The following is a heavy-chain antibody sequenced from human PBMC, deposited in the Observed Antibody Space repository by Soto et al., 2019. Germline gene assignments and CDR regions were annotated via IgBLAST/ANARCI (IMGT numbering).Heavy chain of an antibody. D-gene: IGHD3-22*01. CDR2: ISTYNGNT. CDR1: GYTFTTYG. J-gene: IGHJ4*02. CDR3: ARDSYYYDSSGYCGGDY. Sequence: QVQLVQSGAEVKKPGASVKVSCKASGYTFTTYGISWVRQAPGQGLEWMGWISTYNGNTNYAQKLQDRVTMTTDTSTSTAYMELRSLRSDDTGVYFCARDSYYYDSSGYCGGDYWGQGTLLTVSS. V-gene: IGHV1-18*01.